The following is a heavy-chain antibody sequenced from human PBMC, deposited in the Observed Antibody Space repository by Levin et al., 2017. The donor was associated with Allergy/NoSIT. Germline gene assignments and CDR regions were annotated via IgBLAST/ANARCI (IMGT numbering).Heavy chain of an antibody. D-gene: IGHD6-13*01. CDR2: INTNTGNP. V-gene: IGHV7-4-1*02. J-gene: IGHJ4*02. Sequence: ASVKVSCKASGYTFTSYAMNWVRQAPGHGLEWMGWINTNTGNPTYAQGFTGRFVFSLDTSVSTAYLQISSLKAEDTAVYYCARGHSSSWDTWFVDWGQGTLVTVSS. CDR3: ARGHSSSWDTWFVD. CDR1: GYTFTSYA.